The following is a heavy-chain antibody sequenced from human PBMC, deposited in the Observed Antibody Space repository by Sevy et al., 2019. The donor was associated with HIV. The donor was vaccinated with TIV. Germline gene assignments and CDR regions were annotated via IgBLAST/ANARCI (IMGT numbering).Heavy chain of an antibody. CDR3: ARGTQKRGCYDSSGYSSPQSWFDP. V-gene: IGHV4-31*03. CDR1: GGSISSGGYY. Sequence: SETLSLTCTVSGGSISSGGYYWSWIRQHPGKGLEWIGNIYYSGSTYYNPSLKSRVTISVDTSKNQFSLKLSSVTAADTAVYYCARGTQKRGCYDSSGYSSPQSWFDPWGQGTLVTVSS. CDR2: IYYSGST. D-gene: IGHD3-22*01. J-gene: IGHJ5*02.